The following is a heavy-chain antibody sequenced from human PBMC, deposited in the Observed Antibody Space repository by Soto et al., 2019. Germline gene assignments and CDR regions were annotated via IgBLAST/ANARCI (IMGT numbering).Heavy chain of an antibody. D-gene: IGHD3-22*01. J-gene: IGHJ6*02. CDR1: GFTFRSYE. V-gene: IGHV3-48*03. Sequence: PGGSLRLSCAASGFTFRSYEMNWVRQAPGKGLEWVSYITSSGSPIYYADSVKGRFTISRDNAKNSLYLQMNSLRGEDTAVYYCARSGYYDSSGYPYYYYGMDVWGQGTTVTVS. CDR2: ITSSGSPI. CDR3: ARSGYYDSSGYPYYYYGMDV.